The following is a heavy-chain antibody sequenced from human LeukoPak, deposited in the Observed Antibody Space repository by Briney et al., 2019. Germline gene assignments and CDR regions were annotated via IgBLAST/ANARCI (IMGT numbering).Heavy chain of an antibody. J-gene: IGHJ4*02. V-gene: IGHV4-39*07. CDR3: ARLSGTRYYFDY. CDR2: IYYSGST. Sequence: SETLSLTCTVSGGSISSSSYYWGWIRQPPGKGLEWIGSIYYSGSTNYNPSLKSRVTISVDTSKNQFSLKLSSVTAADTAVYYCARLSGTRYYFDYWGQGTLVTVSS. CDR1: GGSISSSSYY. D-gene: IGHD1-7*01.